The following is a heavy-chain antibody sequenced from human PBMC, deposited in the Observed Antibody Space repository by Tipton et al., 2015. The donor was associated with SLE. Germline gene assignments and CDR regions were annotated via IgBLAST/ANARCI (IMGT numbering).Heavy chain of an antibody. Sequence: LRLSCSVSSGSFSSGSDYWAWIRQPPGKGLEWIATFYHSGTTSSNPSLKSRVSISLDTSKNQFTLRLTSVSAADTAVYYCARDALPGVRGAIKGGDFFDPWGPGTQVTVSS. J-gene: IGHJ5*02. CDR2: FYHSGTT. CDR1: SGSFSSGSDY. CDR3: ARDALPGVRGAIKGGDFFDP. D-gene: IGHD3-10*01. V-gene: IGHV4-39*06.